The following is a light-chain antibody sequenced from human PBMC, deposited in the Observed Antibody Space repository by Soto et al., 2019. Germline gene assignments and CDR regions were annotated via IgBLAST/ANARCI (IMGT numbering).Light chain of an antibody. Sequence: DIQMTQSPSSLSASVGDRVTIACRASQDIYTFLNWYQQKPGKAPKLLIFGASSLQSGVPSRFSGSGSGTVFTLTISSLQPEDFATYYCEQSYITPSITFGQGTRLEI. J-gene: IGKJ5*01. V-gene: IGKV1-39*01. CDR2: GAS. CDR3: EQSYITPSIT. CDR1: QDIYTF.